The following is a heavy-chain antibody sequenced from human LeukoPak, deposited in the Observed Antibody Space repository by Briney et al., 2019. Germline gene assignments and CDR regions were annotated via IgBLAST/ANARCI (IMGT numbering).Heavy chain of an antibody. D-gene: IGHD5-18*01. V-gene: IGHV3-21*01. J-gene: IGHJ4*02. CDR3: ARERDSYGSLDY. Sequence: GALRLSCAASGITLSTYSKNRVRQAPGEGPEWVSSISGNSIYIYYADSVKGRFTISRDNTKNSLYLQMNSLRAEDTAVYYCARERDSYGSLDYWGQGTLVIVSS. CDR1: GITLSTYS. CDR2: ISGNSIYI.